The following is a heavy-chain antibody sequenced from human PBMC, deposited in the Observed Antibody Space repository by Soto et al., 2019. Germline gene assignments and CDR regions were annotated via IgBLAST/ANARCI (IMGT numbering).Heavy chain of an antibody. D-gene: IGHD3-9*01. CDR2: SFSSGGT. Sequence: GGSLRLSCAAFGFTLDKYTMGWVRQAPGKGLEWVAESFSSGGTQYADSVKGRFTISRDNSRNMVFLQMNGLRVEDTALYYCARDRGPDGIWTFGSWGQGALVTVSS. CDR1: GFTLDKYT. J-gene: IGHJ4*02. CDR3: ARDRGPDGIWTFGS. V-gene: IGHV3-53*01.